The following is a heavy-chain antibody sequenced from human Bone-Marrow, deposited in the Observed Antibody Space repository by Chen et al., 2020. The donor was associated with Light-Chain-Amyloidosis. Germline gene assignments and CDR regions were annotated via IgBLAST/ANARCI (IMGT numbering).Heavy chain of an antibody. CDR2: IKSKSDGETA. D-gene: IGHD7-27*01. J-gene: IGHJ4*02. CDR1: GLTFSDVW. V-gene: IGHV3-15*01. Sequence: EVQLVESGGGLVKPGGSLRLSCAVSGLTFSDVWMTWVRQAPGKGPEWVARIKSKSDGETANCGASGKGRFIGSRDDSSNTLFLKMNSLRSEDTGVYYCAPGGRSWGQRCKWGEGTLVTVSS. CDR3: APGGRSWGQRCK.